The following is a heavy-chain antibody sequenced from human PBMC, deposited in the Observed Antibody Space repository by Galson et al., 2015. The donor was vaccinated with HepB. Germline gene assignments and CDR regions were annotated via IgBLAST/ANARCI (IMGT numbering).Heavy chain of an antibody. V-gene: IGHV4-4*02. J-gene: IGHJ6*02. CDR3: ARASLGIQPYYYYYGMDV. CDR1: GGSISSSNW. D-gene: IGHD5-18*01. Sequence: ETLSLTCAVSGGSISSSNWWSWVRQPPGKGLEWIGEIYHSGSTNYNPSLKSRVTISVDKSKNQFSLKLSSVTAADTAVYYCARASLGIQPYYYYYGMDVWGQGTTVTVSS. CDR2: IYHSGST.